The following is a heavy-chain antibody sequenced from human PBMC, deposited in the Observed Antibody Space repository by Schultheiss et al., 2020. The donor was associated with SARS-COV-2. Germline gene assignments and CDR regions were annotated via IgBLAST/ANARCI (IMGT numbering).Heavy chain of an antibody. V-gene: IGHV4-34*01. Sequence: SETLSLTCTVSGGSISSYYWSWIRQPPGKGLEWIGEINHSGSTNYNPSLKSRVTISVDTSKNQFSLKLSSVTAADTAVYYCARHRSQRYYYYGMDVWGQGTTVTVSS. D-gene: IGHD6-25*01. CDR3: ARHRSQRYYYYGMDV. CDR1: GGSISSYY. J-gene: IGHJ6*02. CDR2: INHSGST.